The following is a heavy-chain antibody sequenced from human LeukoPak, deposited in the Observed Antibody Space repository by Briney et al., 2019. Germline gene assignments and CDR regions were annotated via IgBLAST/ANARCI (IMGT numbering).Heavy chain of an antibody. CDR2: ISYDGSNK. CDR1: GFTFSSYG. J-gene: IGHJ4*02. V-gene: IGHV3-30*18. CDR3: AKRRGFGELNFDY. D-gene: IGHD3-10*01. Sequence: PGGSLRLSCAASGFTFSSYGMHWVRQAPGKGLEWVAVISYDGSNKYYADSVKGRFTISRDNSKNTLYPQMNSLRAEDTAVYYCAKRRGFGELNFDYWGQGTLVTVSS.